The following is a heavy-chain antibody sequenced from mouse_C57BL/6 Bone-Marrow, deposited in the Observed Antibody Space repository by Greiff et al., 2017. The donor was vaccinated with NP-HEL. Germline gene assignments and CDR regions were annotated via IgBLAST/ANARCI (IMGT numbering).Heavy chain of an antibody. CDR2: ISDGGSYT. Sequence: EVQGVESGGGLVKPGGSLKLSCAASGFTFSSYAMSWVRQTPEKRLEWVATISDGGSYTYYPDNVKGRFTISRDNAKNNLYLQMSHLKSEDTAMYYCARGGYGPENFFDYWGQGTTLTVSS. CDR3: ARGGYGPENFFDY. CDR1: GFTFSSYA. V-gene: IGHV5-4*01. D-gene: IGHD1-1*01. J-gene: IGHJ2*01.